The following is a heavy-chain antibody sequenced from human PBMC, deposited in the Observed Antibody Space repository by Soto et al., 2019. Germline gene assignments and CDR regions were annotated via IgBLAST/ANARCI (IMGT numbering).Heavy chain of an antibody. J-gene: IGHJ6*02. V-gene: IGHV4-4*07. CDR1: GASISGFY. Sequence: LSLTCTVSGASISGFYWSWIRKSAGKGLEWIGRIYATGTTDYNPSLKSRVMMSVDTSKKQFSLKLRSVTAADTAVYYCVRGGGYDFRRQQAPPIDVWGQGTTVTVSS. D-gene: IGHD3-3*01. CDR2: IYATGTT. CDR3: VRGGGYDFRRQQAPPIDV.